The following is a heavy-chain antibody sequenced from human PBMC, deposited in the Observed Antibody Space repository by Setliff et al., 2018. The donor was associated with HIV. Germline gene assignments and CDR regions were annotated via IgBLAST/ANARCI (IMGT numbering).Heavy chain of an antibody. V-gene: IGHV4-61*09. D-gene: IGHD5-12*01. Sequence: PSETLSLTCTVSGGSISSSSYYWSWIRQPAGKGLEWIGHIYTSGSTNYNPSLKSRVTISVDTSKNQVSLNMRSVTATDTGVYYCVTTDYSGYDSVWFDPWGQGTLVTVSS. CDR3: VTTDYSGYDSVWFDP. CDR1: GGSISSSSYY. J-gene: IGHJ5*02. CDR2: IYTSGST.